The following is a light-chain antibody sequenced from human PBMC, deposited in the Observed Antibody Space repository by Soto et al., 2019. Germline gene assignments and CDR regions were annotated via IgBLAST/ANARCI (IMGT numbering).Light chain of an antibody. CDR1: QSVGNNY. CDR2: NAS. Sequence: EIVLTQSPGTLSLSPGERATLSCRASQSVGNNYLAWYQLKPGQAPRLLIYNASNRAAGIPDRFSGSGSGTDFTLTISRLGPEDFAVYFCHQCATSPLTFGGGTKVEIK. J-gene: IGKJ4*01. CDR3: HQCATSPLT. V-gene: IGKV3-20*01.